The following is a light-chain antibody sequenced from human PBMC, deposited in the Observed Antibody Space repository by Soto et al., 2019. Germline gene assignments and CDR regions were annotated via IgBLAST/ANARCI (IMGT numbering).Light chain of an antibody. Sequence: DIVMTQSPDSLAVSLGERATINCKSSQSVLYSSNNKNYLAWYQQKPGQPPKLLIYWASTRESGVPDRFSGSGSGTDFTLTISSLQAEDVAVYDCQQYYSPWTFGQGTKVEIK. CDR2: WAS. J-gene: IGKJ1*01. V-gene: IGKV4-1*01. CDR1: QSVLYSSNNKNY. CDR3: QQYYSPWT.